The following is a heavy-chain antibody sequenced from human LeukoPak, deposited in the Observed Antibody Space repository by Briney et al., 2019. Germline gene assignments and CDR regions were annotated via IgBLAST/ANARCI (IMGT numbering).Heavy chain of an antibody. Sequence: SETLSLTCAVYGGSFSGYYWSWIRQPPGKGLEWIGEINHSGSTNYNPSLKSRITISVDTSKNQFSLKLSSVTAADTAVYYCARGRALWTTVVTFPDFDYWGQGTLVTVSS. CDR3: ARGRALWTTVVTFPDFDY. D-gene: IGHD4-23*01. V-gene: IGHV4-34*01. J-gene: IGHJ4*02. CDR2: INHSGST. CDR1: GGSFSGYY.